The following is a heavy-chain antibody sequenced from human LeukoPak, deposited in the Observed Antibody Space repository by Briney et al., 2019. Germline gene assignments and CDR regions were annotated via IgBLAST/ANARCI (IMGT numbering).Heavy chain of an antibody. V-gene: IGHV1-2*02. CDR2: INSNSGGT. CDR1: GYTFTDYY. J-gene: IGHJ5*02. Sequence: ASVKVSCTASGYTFTDYYMHWVRQAPGQGLEWMGWINSNSGGTNYAQKFQGRVTMTRDTSISTAYMELSRLRSDDTAVYYCARGAAAGITGWFDPWGRGTLVTVSS. CDR3: ARGAAAGITGWFDP. D-gene: IGHD6-13*01.